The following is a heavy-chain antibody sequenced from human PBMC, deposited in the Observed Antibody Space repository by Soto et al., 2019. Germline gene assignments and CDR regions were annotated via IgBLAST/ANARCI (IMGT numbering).Heavy chain of an antibody. V-gene: IGHV1-46*01. D-gene: IGHD3-3*01. Sequence: ASVKVSCKASGYTFTSYYMHWVRQAPGQGLEWMGIINPSGGSTSYAQKFQGRVTMTRDTSTSTVYMELSSLRSEDTAVYYCASGDYDFWSGPDYYYGMDVWGQGTTVTVSS. J-gene: IGHJ6*02. CDR3: ASGDYDFWSGPDYYYGMDV. CDR2: INPSGGST. CDR1: GYTFTSYY.